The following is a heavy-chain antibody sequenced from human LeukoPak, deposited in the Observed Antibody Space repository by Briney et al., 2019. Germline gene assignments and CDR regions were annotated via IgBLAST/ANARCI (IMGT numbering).Heavy chain of an antibody. J-gene: IGHJ4*02. V-gene: IGHV4-34*01. D-gene: IGHD3-22*01. CDR2: INHSGST. CDR1: GGSFSGYY. CDR3: ARGYYDSSGPKSYYFDY. Sequence: SETLSLTCAVYGGSFSGYYWTWIRQLPGKGLEWIGHINHSGSTNHNPSLKSRVTISLHSSNNQFSLEVTSVTAADTAVYYCARGYYDSSGPKSYYFDYWGQGTLVTVSS.